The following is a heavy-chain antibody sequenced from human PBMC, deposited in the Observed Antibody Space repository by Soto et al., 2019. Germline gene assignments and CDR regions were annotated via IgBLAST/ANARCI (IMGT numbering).Heavy chain of an antibody. CDR3: ARTGSGSYYNSLYYYYYYYMDV. CDR1: GVSISSSSYY. J-gene: IGHJ6*03. Sequence: SETLSLTCTVSGVSISSSSYYWGWIRQPPGKGLEWIGSIYYSGSTYYNPSLKSRVTISVDTSKNQFSLKLSSVTAADTAVYYCARTGSGSYYNSLYYYYYYYMDVWGKGTTVTVSS. D-gene: IGHD3-10*01. CDR2: IYYSGST. V-gene: IGHV4-39*01.